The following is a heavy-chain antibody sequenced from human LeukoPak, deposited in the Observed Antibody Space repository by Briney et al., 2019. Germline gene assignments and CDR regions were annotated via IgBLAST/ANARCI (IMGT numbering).Heavy chain of an antibody. D-gene: IGHD3-22*01. V-gene: IGHV4-61*02. CDR3: ARLTTDYYDSSGYYYYYYMDV. Sequence: PSQTLSLTCTVSAGSISSGSYFWSWIRQPAGKGLEWIGRIYTSGNTNYNPSLQSRVTISVDTSKNQFSLKLSSVTAADTAVYYCARLTTDYYDSSGYYYYYYMDVWGKGTTVTVSS. CDR2: IYTSGNT. J-gene: IGHJ6*03. CDR1: AGSISSGSYF.